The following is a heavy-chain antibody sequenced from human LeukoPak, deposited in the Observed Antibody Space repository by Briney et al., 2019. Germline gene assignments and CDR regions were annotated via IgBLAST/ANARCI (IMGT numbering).Heavy chain of an antibody. J-gene: IGHJ5*02. V-gene: IGHV3-23*01. CDR1: GFTFSSYA. Sequence: GGSLRLSCAASGFTFSSYAMSWVRQAPGKGLEWVSAISGSGGSTYHADSVKGRFTISRDNSKNTLYLQMNSLRAEDTAVYYCAKGHSSSWYIWNWFDPWGQGTLVTVSS. CDR2: ISGSGGST. D-gene: IGHD6-13*01. CDR3: AKGHSSSWYIWNWFDP.